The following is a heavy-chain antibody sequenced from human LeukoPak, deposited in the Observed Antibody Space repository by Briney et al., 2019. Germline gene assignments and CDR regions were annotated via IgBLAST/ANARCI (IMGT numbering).Heavy chain of an antibody. CDR1: GGSISSSSYY. CDR2: IYYSGST. J-gene: IGHJ5*02. CDR3: ARRGYSSRSCWFDP. V-gene: IGHV4-39*01. Sequence: SETLSLTCSVSGGSISSSSYYWGWIRQPPGKGPEWIGSIYYSGSTYYNPSLKSRVTISVDTSKNQFSLKLSSVTAADTAVYYCARRGYSSRSCWFDPWGQGTLVTVSS. D-gene: IGHD6-13*01.